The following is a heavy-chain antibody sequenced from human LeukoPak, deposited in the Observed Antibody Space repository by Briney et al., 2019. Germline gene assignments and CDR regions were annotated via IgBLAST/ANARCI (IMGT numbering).Heavy chain of an antibody. CDR1: GFTFSTYG. V-gene: IGHV3-33*06. CDR3: VKERGPFDAFDV. Sequence: GGSLRLSCAATGFTFSTYGMHWVRQAPGKGLEWVAVIWSDGNNKFYADSVKGRFTLSRDNSRNTLSLQMNSLGADDTAVNYCVKERGPFDAFDVWGQGTMVTVSS. CDR2: IWSDGNNK. J-gene: IGHJ3*01.